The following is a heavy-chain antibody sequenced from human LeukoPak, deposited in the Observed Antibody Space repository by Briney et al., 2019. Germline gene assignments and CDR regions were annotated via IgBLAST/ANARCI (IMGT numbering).Heavy chain of an antibody. J-gene: IGHJ4*02. D-gene: IGHD5-18*01. CDR1: GGSISSSSYY. CDR2: IYYSGST. Sequence: RSETLSLTCTVSGGSISSSSYYWGWIRQPPGKGLEWIGSIYYSGSTYYNPSLKSRVTISVDTSKNQFSLKLSSVTAADTAVYYCASEAWDTAMVDYWGQGTLVTVSS. CDR3: ASEAWDTAMVDY. V-gene: IGHV4-39*07.